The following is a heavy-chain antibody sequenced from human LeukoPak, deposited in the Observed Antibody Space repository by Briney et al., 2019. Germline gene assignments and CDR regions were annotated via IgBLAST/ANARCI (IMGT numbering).Heavy chain of an antibody. CDR2: INPSGGST. J-gene: IGHJ4*02. CDR1: GYTFTSYY. V-gene: IGHV1-46*01. CDR3: ARDLGATITIYYFDY. Sequence: ASVKVSCKASGYTFTSYYMHWVRQAPGQGLEWMGIINPSGGSTSYAQKFQGRVTMTRDTSTSTVYMELSSLRSEDTAVYYCARDLGATITIYYFDYWGQGTLVTVSS. D-gene: IGHD5-12*01.